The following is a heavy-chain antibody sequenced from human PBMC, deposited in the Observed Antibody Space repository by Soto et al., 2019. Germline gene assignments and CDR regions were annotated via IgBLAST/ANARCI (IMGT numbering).Heavy chain of an antibody. CDR2: IYYSGST. D-gene: IGHD3-10*01. J-gene: IGHJ5*02. Sequence: PSGTLSLTCTVSGGSISSYYWSWIRQPPGKGLEWIGYIYYSGSTNYNPSLKSRVTISVDTSKNQFSLKLSSVTAADTAVYYCARDLFYGSGPNWFDPWGQGTLVTVSS. CDR3: ARDLFYGSGPNWFDP. CDR1: GGSISSYY. V-gene: IGHV4-59*01.